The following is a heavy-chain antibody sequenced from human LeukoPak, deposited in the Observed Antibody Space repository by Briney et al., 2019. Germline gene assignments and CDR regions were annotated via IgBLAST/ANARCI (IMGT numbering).Heavy chain of an antibody. CDR2: IFHGGNT. Sequence: SEILSLTCTVSGDSITSSAFYWGWIRQAPGKGLEWIGNIFHGGNTHYNPSLKSRVSISVDRSKNQFSLKLSSVTAADTALYFCARSAWITWFDPWGQGTLVTVSS. V-gene: IGHV4-39*01. J-gene: IGHJ5*02. D-gene: IGHD5-12*01. CDR3: ARSAWITWFDP. CDR1: GDSITSSAFY.